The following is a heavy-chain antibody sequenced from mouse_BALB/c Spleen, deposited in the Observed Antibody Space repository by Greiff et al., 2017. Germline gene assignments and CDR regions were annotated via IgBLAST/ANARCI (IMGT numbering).Heavy chain of an antibody. CDR2: INSNGGST. J-gene: IGHJ3*01. CDR1: GFTFSSYG. CDR3: ARARNYYGSSLFAY. V-gene: IGHV5-6-3*01. D-gene: IGHD1-1*01. Sequence: EVKLVESGGGLVQPGGSLKLSCAASGFTFSSYGMSWVRQTPDKRLELVATINSNGGSTYYPDSVKGRFTISRDNAKNTLYLQMSSLKSEDTAMYYCARARNYYGSSLFAYWGQGTLVTVSA.